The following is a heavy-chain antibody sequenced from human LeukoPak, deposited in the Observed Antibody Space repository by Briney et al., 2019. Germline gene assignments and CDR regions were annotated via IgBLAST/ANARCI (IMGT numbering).Heavy chain of an antibody. CDR1: GVSFSGYY. V-gene: IGHV4-34*01. CDR2: INHSGST. D-gene: IGHD6-19*01. J-gene: IGHJ3*02. CDR3: ARDRAVGGNHAFDI. Sequence: SETLSLTCAVYGVSFSGYYWSWIRQPPGKGLEWIGEINHSGSTNYNPSLKSRVTTSVDTSKNQFSLKLSSVTAADTAVYYCARDRAVGGNHAFDIWGQGTMVTVSS.